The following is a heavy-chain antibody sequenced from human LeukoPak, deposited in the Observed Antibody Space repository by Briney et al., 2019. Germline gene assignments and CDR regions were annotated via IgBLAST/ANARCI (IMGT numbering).Heavy chain of an antibody. J-gene: IGHJ4*02. Sequence: ASVKVSCKASGYTFIDYYIHWVRQAPGQGLEWMGWINPNSGGTNYAQKLQGRVTMTTDTSTSTAYMELRSLRSDDTAVYYCAKNNARGIDDCFDYWGQGTLVTVSS. D-gene: IGHD1-14*01. CDR1: GYTFIDYY. CDR3: AKNNARGIDDCFDY. V-gene: IGHV1-2*02. CDR2: INPNSGGT.